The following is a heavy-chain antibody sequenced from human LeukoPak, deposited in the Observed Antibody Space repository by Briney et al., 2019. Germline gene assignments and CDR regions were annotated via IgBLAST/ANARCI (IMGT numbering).Heavy chain of an antibody. D-gene: IGHD1-26*01. CDR1: GGSISSGSYY. V-gene: IGHV4-61*02. Sequence: SQTLSLTCTVSGGSISSGSYYWSWIRQPAGKGLEWIGRIYTSGSTNYNPSLKSRVTISVDTPKNQFSLKLSSVTAADTAVYYCARDRYKWELSDWGQGTLVTVSS. CDR2: IYTSGST. J-gene: IGHJ4*02. CDR3: ARDRYKWELSD.